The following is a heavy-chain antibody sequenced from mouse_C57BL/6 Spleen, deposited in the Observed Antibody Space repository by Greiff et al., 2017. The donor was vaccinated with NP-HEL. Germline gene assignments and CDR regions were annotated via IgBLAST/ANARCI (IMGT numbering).Heavy chain of an antibody. D-gene: IGHD1-1*01. Sequence: DVMLVESGEGLVKPGGSLKLSCAASGFTFSSYAMSWVRQTPEKRLEWVAYISSGGDYIYYADTVKGRFTISRDNARNTLYLQMSSLKSEDTAMYYCTRDLEYYGSSLDYWGQGTTLTVSS. CDR2: ISSGGDYI. CDR3: TRDLEYYGSSLDY. V-gene: IGHV5-9-1*02. J-gene: IGHJ2*01. CDR1: GFTFSSYA.